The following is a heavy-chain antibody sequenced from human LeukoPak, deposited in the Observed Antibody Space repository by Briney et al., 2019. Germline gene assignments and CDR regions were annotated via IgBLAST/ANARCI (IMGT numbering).Heavy chain of an antibody. J-gene: IGHJ4*02. CDR2: INPNSGGT. Sequence: ASVKVSCKASGYTFTGYYMHWVRQAPGQGLEWMGWINPNSGGTNYAQKFQSRVTMTRDTSISTAYMELSRLRSDDTAVYYCARDRTTMVRGVITYWGQGTLVTVSS. CDR1: GYTFTGYY. V-gene: IGHV1-2*02. CDR3: ARDRTTMVRGVITY. D-gene: IGHD3-10*01.